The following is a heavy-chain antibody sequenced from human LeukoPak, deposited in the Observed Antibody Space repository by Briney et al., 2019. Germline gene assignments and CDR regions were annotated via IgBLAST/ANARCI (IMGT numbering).Heavy chain of an antibody. J-gene: IGHJ4*02. D-gene: IGHD3-10*01. CDR2: ISGSGGSI. Sequence: GGSLRLSCAASGFTFSNYALTWVRQAPGKGLEWVSIISGSGGSIYYADSVRGRFTISRDNSKNTLYLQMNSLRAEDTAVYYCAKSASSYYFDYWGQGTLVSVSS. CDR3: AKSASSYYFDY. CDR1: GFTFSNYA. V-gene: IGHV3-23*01.